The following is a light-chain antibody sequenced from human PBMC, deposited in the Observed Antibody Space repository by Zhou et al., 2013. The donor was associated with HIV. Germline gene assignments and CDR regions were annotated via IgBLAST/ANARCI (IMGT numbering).Light chain of an antibody. J-gene: IGKJ4*01. V-gene: IGKV1-39*01. CDR2: GAS. Sequence: DIQMTQSPSSLSASVGDRVTITCRASESVSTYLNWYQQKPGRAPKLLIYGASKLQGGVPSRFSGSGSGTDFTLTISGLQSDDFATYYCQQAHIFPHTFGGGTRVEIK. CDR3: QQAHIFPHT. CDR1: ESVSTY.